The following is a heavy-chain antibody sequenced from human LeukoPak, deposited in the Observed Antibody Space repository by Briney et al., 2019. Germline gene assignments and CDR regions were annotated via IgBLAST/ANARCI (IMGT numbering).Heavy chain of an antibody. Sequence: SETLSLTCTVSGGSISSSSYYWGWIRQPPGKGLEWIGSIDYSGSTYYNPSLKSRVTISVYTSKNQFSLKLTSVTAADTAVYYCAKDLLGWSSPRGGQGTMVTVS. D-gene: IGHD3-3*01. V-gene: IGHV4-39*02. CDR3: AKDLLGWSSPR. J-gene: IGHJ3*01. CDR2: IDYSGST. CDR1: GGSISSSSYY.